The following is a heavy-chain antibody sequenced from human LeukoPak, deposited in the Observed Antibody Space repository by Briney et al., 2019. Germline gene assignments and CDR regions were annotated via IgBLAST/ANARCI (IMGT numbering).Heavy chain of an antibody. CDR3: ARDQYDTWSRRGNFDS. Sequence: GRSLRLSCAASGFTFSSYGMHWVRQAPGKGLEWVTVISYDGSNKYYADSVKGRFTISRDNTKNSLYLQMNSLRAEDTAVFYCARDQYDTWSRRGNFDSWGQGTLVIVSS. J-gene: IGHJ4*02. V-gene: IGHV3-30*03. CDR2: ISYDGSNK. CDR1: GFTFSSYG. D-gene: IGHD3-3*01.